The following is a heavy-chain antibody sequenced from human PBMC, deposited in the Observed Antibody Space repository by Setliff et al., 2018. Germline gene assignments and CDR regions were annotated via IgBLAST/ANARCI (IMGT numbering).Heavy chain of an antibody. V-gene: IGHV4-61*09. Sequence: KPSETLSLTCNASGASISSGSHYWSWIRQSAGEKPTWIGHVYSTGSTNYNPSFESRVSISVDKSNNQFSLKMTSVTAADTAMYYCVRDRYGRNSDGSGVYNWFDSWGQGILVTVAS. CDR2: VYSTGST. D-gene: IGHD2-15*01. CDR3: VRDRYGRNSDGSGVYNWFDS. J-gene: IGHJ5*01. CDR1: GASISSGSHY.